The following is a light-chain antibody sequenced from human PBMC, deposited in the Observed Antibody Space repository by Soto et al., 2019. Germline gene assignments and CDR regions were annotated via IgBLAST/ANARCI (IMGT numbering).Light chain of an antibody. CDR2: GAS. CDR3: QQTYRTPFT. Sequence: DIQMTQSPSSLSASVGDRVNITCRTSQTIGTFLNWYHQKVGEAPKLLIFGASNLQSAVPSRFSGSGSGTEFTLIVSSLEAEDFATYYCQQTYRTPFTFGGGTKVDIK. CDR1: QTIGTF. V-gene: IGKV1-39*01. J-gene: IGKJ4*01.